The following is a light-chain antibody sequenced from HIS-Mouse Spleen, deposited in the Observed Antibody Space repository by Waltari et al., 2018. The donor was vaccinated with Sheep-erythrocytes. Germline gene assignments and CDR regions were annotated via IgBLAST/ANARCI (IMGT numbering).Light chain of an antibody. CDR1: SSDVGGYNY. Sequence: QSALTQPRSVSGSPGQSVTISCTGTSSDVGGYNYVSWYQQHPGKAPKLMIYDVSKRPSGVPDRLSGSKSGNTASLTISGLQAEDEADYYCCSYAGSYNHVFATGTMVTVL. J-gene: IGLJ1*01. CDR3: CSYAGSYNHV. V-gene: IGLV2-11*01. CDR2: DVS.